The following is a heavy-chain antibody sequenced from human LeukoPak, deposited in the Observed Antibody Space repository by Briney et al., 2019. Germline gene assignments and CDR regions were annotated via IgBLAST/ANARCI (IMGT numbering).Heavy chain of an antibody. CDR1: GFTFSSYA. J-gene: IGHJ6*03. CDR3: ARGKRITIRYYYYMDV. V-gene: IGHV3-30*04. CDR2: ISYDGSNK. D-gene: IGHD3-3*01. Sequence: GGSLRLSCAASGFTFSSYAMHWVRQAPGKGLEWVAVISYDGSNKYYADSVKGRFTISRDNSKNTLYLQMNSLRAEDTALYYCARGKRITIRYYYYMDVWGKGTTVTVSS.